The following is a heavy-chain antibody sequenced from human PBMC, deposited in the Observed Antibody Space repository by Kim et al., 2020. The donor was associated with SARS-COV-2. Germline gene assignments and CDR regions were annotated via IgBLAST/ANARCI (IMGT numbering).Heavy chain of an antibody. CDR2: IYTSGST. CDR1: GGSFSSYY. Sequence: SETLSLTCTVSGGSFSSYYWSRIRQPAGKGLEWIGRIYTSGSTNYNPSLKSRVTMSVDTSKNQFSLKLSSVTAADTAVYYCAREIWETGTMFGSIVDYYGMDVWGQGTTVTVSS. CDR3: AREIWETGTMFGSIVDYYGMDV. V-gene: IGHV4-4*07. J-gene: IGHJ6*02. D-gene: IGHD1-7*01.